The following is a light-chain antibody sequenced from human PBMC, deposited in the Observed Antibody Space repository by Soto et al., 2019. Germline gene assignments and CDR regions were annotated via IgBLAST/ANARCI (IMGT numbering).Light chain of an antibody. CDR3: AAWDDSLNGVL. CDR1: SSNIRSNT. CDR2: NNN. V-gene: IGLV1-44*01. J-gene: IGLJ2*01. Sequence: QLVLTQPPSASGTPGQRVTISCSGSSSNIRSNTVNWYQQLPGTAPKLLIYNNNHRPSGVPDRISGSKSGTTASLAIRGLQSEDEADYYCAAWDDSLNGVLFGGGTKLTVL.